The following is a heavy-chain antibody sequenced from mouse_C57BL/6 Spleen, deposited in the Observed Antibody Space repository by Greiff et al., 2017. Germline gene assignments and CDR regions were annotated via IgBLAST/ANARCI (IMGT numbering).Heavy chain of an antibody. J-gene: IGHJ1*03. V-gene: IGHV14-2*01. CDR3: ANYGSSRYFDV. CDR1: GFNIKDYY. CDR2: IDPEAGET. D-gene: IGHD1-1*01. Sequence: VQLKQSGAELVKPGASVKLSCTASGFNIKDYYMHWVKQRTEQGLEWIGRIDPEAGETKYAPKFQGKATITADTSSNTAYLQLSSLTSEDTAVYYCANYGSSRYFDVWGTGTTVTVSS.